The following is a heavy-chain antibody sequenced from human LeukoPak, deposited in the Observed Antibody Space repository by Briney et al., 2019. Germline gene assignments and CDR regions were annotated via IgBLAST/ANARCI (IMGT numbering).Heavy chain of an antibody. Sequence: GGSLRLSCAASGFTFSDYYMSWMRQAPGKGLEWVSYIRSSGSTMYYADSVKGGFTISRDNAKNALYLQMNSLRAEDTAVSFCAKDELRRITGTTSFGYWGQGTLVTVSS. CDR3: AKDELRRITGTTSFGY. J-gene: IGHJ4*02. V-gene: IGHV3-11*04. CDR2: IRSSGSTM. CDR1: GFTFSDYY. D-gene: IGHD1-20*01.